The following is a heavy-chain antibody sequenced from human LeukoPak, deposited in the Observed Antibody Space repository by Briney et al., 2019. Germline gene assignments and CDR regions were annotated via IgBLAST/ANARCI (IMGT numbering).Heavy chain of an antibody. V-gene: IGHV6-1*01. CDR2: TFYRSKWYY. J-gene: IGHJ4*02. CDR3: EKRGDKLDLI. CDR1: GDSVSSNDAA. D-gene: IGHD2-21*02. Sequence: SQTLSLTCAISGDSVSSNDAAWNWIRQSPSRGLEWLGRTFYRSKWYYDSAVSVKSRITINPDTSKNQFSLQLNSVTPEDAAVYYCEKRGDKLDLIWGQGTLVTVSS.